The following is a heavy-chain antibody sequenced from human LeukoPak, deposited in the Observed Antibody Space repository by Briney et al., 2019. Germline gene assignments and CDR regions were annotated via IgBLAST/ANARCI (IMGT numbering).Heavy chain of an antibody. CDR3: ARVGLELRSNGY. J-gene: IGHJ4*02. CDR1: GGSISSSSYY. V-gene: IGHV4-39*07. D-gene: IGHD1-26*01. CDR2: IYYSGST. Sequence: NPSETLSLTCTVSGGSISSSSYYWGWIRQPPGKGLEWIGSIYYSGSTYYNPSLKSPVTISIDTSKNQFSLKPGSVTAADTAVDYCARVGLELRSNGYWGQGTLVTVSS.